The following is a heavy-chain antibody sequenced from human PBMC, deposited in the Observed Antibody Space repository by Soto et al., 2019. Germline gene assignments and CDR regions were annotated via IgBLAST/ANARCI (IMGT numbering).Heavy chain of an antibody. CDR1: GYSFTSYR. D-gene: IGHD2-2*01. CDR3: ARGRLTTMPMYYFDY. CDR2: IYPGDSDT. V-gene: IGHV5-51*01. Sequence: GESLKISCKGSGYSFTSYRIGWVRQMPGKGLEWMGIIYPGDSDTRYSPSFQGQVTISADKSISTAYLQWSSLKASDTAMYYCARGRLTTMPMYYFDYWGQGTLVTVSS. J-gene: IGHJ4*02.